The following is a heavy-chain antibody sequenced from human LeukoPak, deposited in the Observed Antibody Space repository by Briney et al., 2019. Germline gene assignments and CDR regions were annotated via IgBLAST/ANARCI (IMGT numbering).Heavy chain of an antibody. D-gene: IGHD2-2*02. CDR2: ISSSGSTI. Sequence: GGSLRLSCAASGFTFSDYYMSWIRQAPGKGLEWVSYISSSGSTIYYADSVKGRFTISRDNAKNSLYLQMNSLRAEDTAVYYCARDRAVVVPAAISDGGSFDPWGQGTLVTVSS. V-gene: IGHV3-11*01. CDR1: GFTFSDYY. J-gene: IGHJ5*02. CDR3: ARDRAVVVPAAISDGGSFDP.